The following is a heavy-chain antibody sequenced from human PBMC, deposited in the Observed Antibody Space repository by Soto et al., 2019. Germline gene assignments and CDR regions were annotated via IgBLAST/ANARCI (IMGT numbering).Heavy chain of an antibody. CDR1: GFTLSSRW. V-gene: IGHV3-7*01. CDR3: ARADL. Sequence: GGSLRLSCVASGFTLSSRWMSWVRQAPDKGLEWVANIHPDGNAKHYADSVRGRFTISRDNAKNSLSLQMNNLRPEDTAVYYCARADLWGQGTLVTVSS. J-gene: IGHJ4*02. CDR2: IHPDGNAK.